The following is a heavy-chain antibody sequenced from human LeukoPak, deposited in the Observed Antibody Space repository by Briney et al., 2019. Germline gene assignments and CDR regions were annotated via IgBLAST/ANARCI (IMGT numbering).Heavy chain of an antibody. Sequence: GGSLRLSCAASGFTFSSYGMHWVRQAPGKGLEWVAVIWYDGSNKYYADSMKGRFTISRDNSKNTLYLQMNSLRAEDTAVYYCAREAVDTAMVTGIDYWGQGTLVTVSS. CDR3: AREAVDTAMVTGIDY. D-gene: IGHD5-18*01. V-gene: IGHV3-33*01. CDR2: IWYDGSNK. J-gene: IGHJ4*02. CDR1: GFTFSSYG.